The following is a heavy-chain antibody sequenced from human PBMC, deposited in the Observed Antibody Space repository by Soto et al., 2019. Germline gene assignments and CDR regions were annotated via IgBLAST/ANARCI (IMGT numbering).Heavy chain of an antibody. CDR3: AREGAITQSMDQ. Sequence: GASVKVSCKASGGTFGSYGISWVRQAPGQGLEWLGGIIPIVDTTNHAQKFQGRVTFIADESTTTVYMELSSLKFEDTAVYYCAREGAITQSMDQWGQGTLVTGSS. J-gene: IGHJ4*02. D-gene: IGHD2-2*01. CDR2: IIPIVDTT. CDR1: GGTFGSYG. V-gene: IGHV1-69*13.